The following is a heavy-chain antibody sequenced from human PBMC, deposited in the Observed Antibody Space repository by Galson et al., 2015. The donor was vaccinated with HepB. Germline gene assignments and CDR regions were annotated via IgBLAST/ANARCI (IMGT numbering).Heavy chain of an antibody. Sequence: SLRLSCAASGFTFSSYGMHWVRQAPGKGLEWVAVISYDGSNKYYADSVKGRFTISRDNSKNTLYLQMNSLRAEDTAVYYCAKDGGYCSSTSCYNRWFDPWGQGTLVTVSS. CDR3: AKDGGYCSSTSCYNRWFDP. V-gene: IGHV3-30*18. CDR2: ISYDGSNK. J-gene: IGHJ5*02. D-gene: IGHD2-2*02. CDR1: GFTFSSYG.